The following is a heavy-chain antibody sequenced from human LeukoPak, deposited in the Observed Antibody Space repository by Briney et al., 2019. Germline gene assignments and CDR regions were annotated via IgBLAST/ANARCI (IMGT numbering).Heavy chain of an antibody. Sequence: GGSLRLSCAASGFTFSRYAMHWVRQAPGKGLEWVAIIWYEGSKNYYGDSVKGRFTISRDNSKNTLYLQMNSLRAEDTAVYYCARDSSGSCDYWGQGTLVTVAS. D-gene: IGHD1-26*01. V-gene: IGHV3-33*01. CDR3: ARDSSGSCDY. CDR2: IWYEGSKN. CDR1: GFTFSRYA. J-gene: IGHJ4*02.